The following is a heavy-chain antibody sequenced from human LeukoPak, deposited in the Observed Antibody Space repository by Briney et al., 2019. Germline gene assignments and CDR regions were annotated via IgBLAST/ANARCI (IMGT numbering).Heavy chain of an antibody. CDR1: GFTFSSYE. CDR2: ISSSGSTI. Sequence: GGSLRLTCAASGFTFSSYEMNWVRQAPGKGLEWVSYISSSGSTIYYADSVKGRFTISRDNSKNTLYLQMNSLRAEDTAVYYCAKGSSGYSYGYSDYWGQGTLVTVSS. CDR3: AKGSSGYSYGYSDY. V-gene: IGHV3-48*03. D-gene: IGHD5-18*01. J-gene: IGHJ4*02.